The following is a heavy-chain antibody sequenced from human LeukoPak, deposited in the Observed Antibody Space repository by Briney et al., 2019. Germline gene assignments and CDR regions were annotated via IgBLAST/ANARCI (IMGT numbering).Heavy chain of an antibody. CDR2: INYSGIT. CDR3: ASQYCSGGTCHADY. Sequence: SETLSLTCIVSGGSITSSSYYWGWIRQPPGKGLEWIGIINYSGITYYNPSLKSRDTISVDTSKSQFSLKMSSVTAADTAVYYCASQYCSGGTCHADYWGQGTLVTVSS. V-gene: IGHV4-39*07. CDR1: GGSITSSSYY. D-gene: IGHD2-15*01. J-gene: IGHJ4*02.